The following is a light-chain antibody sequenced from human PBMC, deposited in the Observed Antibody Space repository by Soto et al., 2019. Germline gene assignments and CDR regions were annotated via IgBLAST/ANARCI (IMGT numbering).Light chain of an antibody. Sequence: QSALAQPASVSGSPGQSITISCTGTSSTVGGFNVVSWYQQHPGKAPKVIIYEGIKRPSGISNRFSGSNSGSTAPLTISGLQAEDEADYYCCSYVGATTYVFGTGTKVTV. CDR1: SSTVGGFNV. J-gene: IGLJ1*01. CDR2: EGI. V-gene: IGLV2-23*01. CDR3: CSYVGATTYV.